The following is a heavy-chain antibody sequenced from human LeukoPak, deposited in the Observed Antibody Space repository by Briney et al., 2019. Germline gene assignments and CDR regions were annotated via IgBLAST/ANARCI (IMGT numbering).Heavy chain of an antibody. Sequence: GESLKISCKGSGFRFVSNWIGWVRQMPGKGLEWMGIIYPGDSDTRYSPSFQGQVTISADKSISTAYLQWSTLKASDTAIYYCARNYGRYFDYWGREPWSPSPQ. V-gene: IGHV5-51*01. CDR2: IYPGDSDT. J-gene: IGHJ4*02. D-gene: IGHD4-17*01. CDR3: ARNYGRYFDY. CDR1: GFRFVSNW.